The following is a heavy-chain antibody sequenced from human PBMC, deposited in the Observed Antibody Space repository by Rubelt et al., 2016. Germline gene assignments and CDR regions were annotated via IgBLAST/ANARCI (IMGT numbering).Heavy chain of an antibody. CDR1: GYSISSGYY. J-gene: IGHJ6*02. V-gene: IGHV4-38-2*02. CDR2: IYHSGNT. D-gene: IGHD3-16*01. Sequence: QVQLQESGPGLVKPSETLSLTCTVSGYSISSGYYWGWIRQPPGKGLEWIGNIYHSGNTYFNPSLKSRVTIAIDTSKNQFSLKLSSVTAADTAVYYCARVGYGMDVWGQGTTVTVSS. CDR3: ARVGYGMDV.